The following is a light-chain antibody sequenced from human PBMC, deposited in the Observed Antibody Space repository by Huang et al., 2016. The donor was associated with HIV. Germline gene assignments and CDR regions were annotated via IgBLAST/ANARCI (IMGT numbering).Light chain of an antibody. J-gene: IGKJ4*01. V-gene: IGKV3-15*01. CDR1: QSVSNH. CDR2: GAS. Sequence: EIVMMQPPVPLSVSPGARAPLPYRASQSVSNHLAWYQQQPGQAPRLLIYGASTRDTGIPARFTGSGSGTEFTLTITSLQSEDFAFYYCQQYNNWPLTFGGGTKVEIK. CDR3: QQYNNWPLT.